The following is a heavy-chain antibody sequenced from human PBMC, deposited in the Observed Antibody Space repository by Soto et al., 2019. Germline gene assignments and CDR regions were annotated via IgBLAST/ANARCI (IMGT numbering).Heavy chain of an antibody. V-gene: IGHV1-46*03. CDR3: ASIAAAGTSY. J-gene: IGHJ4*02. D-gene: IGHD6-13*01. Sequence: QVQLVQSGAEVKKPGASVKVSCKASGYTFTSYYMHCVRQAPGQGPEWMGIINPSGGSTSYAHKFQGRVTMTRDTSTSTVYRELSSLRSEDTAVYYCASIAAAGTSYWGQGTLVTGSS. CDR1: GYTFTSYY. CDR2: INPSGGST.